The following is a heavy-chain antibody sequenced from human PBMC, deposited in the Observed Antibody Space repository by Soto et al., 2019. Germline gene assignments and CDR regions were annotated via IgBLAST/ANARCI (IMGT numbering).Heavy chain of an antibody. V-gene: IGHV1-2*04. CDR2: INPNSGGT. Sequence: ASVKVSCKASGYTFTGYYMHWVRQAPGQGLEWMGWINPNSGGTNYAQKFQGWVTMTRDTSISTAYMELSRLRSDDTAVYYCARESSKYDILTGKYYYMDVWGKGTTVTVSS. CDR1: GYTFTGYY. CDR3: ARESSKYDILTGKYYYMDV. J-gene: IGHJ6*03. D-gene: IGHD3-9*01.